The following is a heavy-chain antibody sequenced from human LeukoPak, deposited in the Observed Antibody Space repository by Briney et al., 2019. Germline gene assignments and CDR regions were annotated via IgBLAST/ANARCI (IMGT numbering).Heavy chain of an antibody. V-gene: IGHV4-59*08. CDR1: GGSISSYY. Sequence: PSETLSLTCTVSGGSISSYYWSWIRQLPGKGLEWIGYIYYSGSTNYNPSLKSRVTISVDTSKNQFSLKLSSVTAADTAVYYCARHEPYCSGGSCYSQFDYWGQGTLVTVSS. CDR2: IYYSGST. D-gene: IGHD2-15*01. CDR3: ARHEPYCSGGSCYSQFDY. J-gene: IGHJ4*02.